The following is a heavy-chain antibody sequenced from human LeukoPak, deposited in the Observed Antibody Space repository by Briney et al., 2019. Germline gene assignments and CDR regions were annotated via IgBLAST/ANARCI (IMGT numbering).Heavy chain of an antibody. CDR3: AKDREQRWLHLGAFDM. Sequence: GGSRRVSCAASGFTFSSYAMSWVRQAPGKGLEWVSGITGSGGNTYYADSVKGRFTISRDNSKNRLYLRMNSLRAEDTAVYYCAKDREQRWLHLGAFDMWSERTMVTVSS. CDR2: ITGSGGNT. V-gene: IGHV3-23*01. D-gene: IGHD5-24*01. J-gene: IGHJ3*02. CDR1: GFTFSSYA.